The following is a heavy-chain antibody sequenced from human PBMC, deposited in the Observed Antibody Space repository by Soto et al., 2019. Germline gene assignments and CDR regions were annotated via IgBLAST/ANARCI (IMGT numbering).Heavy chain of an antibody. J-gene: IGHJ5*02. D-gene: IGHD6-13*01. CDR2: IYYSGST. V-gene: IGHV4-39*01. Sequence: XTLSLTCTVAGGSISSSSYYWGWIRQPPGKGLEWIGSIYYSGSTYHNPSLKSRVTISVDTSKNQFSLKLSSVTAEDTAVYYCATRPPSLYSSSWPSWFDPWGQGTLVTVSS. CDR1: GGSISSSSYY. CDR3: ATRPPSLYSSSWPSWFDP.